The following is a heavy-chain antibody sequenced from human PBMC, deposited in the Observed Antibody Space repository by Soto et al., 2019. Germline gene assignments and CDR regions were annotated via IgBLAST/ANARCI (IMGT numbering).Heavy chain of an antibody. CDR2: ISWNSGSI. CDR3: AKDMGYDLSPLGYFDY. D-gene: IGHD5-12*01. V-gene: IGHV3-9*01. Sequence: GGSLRLSCAASGFKFDDYAMHWVRQAPGKGLEWVSGISWNSGSIGYADSVKGRFTISRDNAKNSLYLQMNSLRSEDTALYYCAKDMGYDLSPLGYFDYWGQGTLVTVSS. CDR1: GFKFDDYA. J-gene: IGHJ4*02.